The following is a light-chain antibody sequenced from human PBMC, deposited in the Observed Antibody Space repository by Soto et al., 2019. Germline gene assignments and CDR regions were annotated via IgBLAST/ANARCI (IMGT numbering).Light chain of an antibody. Sequence: EIVMTQSPATLSVSPGERATLSCRASQSVSSYLAWYQQKPGQAPRLLIYDASNRATGIPARFSGSGSGTDFTLTISSLQPEDFATYYCQQLNSYPRTFGQGTKVDIK. J-gene: IGKJ1*01. CDR3: QQLNSYPRT. CDR2: DAS. CDR1: QSVSSY. V-gene: IGKV3D-15*01.